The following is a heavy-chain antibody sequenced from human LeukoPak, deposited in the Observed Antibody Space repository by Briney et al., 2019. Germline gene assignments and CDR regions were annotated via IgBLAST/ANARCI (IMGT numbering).Heavy chain of an antibody. CDR2: IWYDASNR. CDR3: ARDLAAAATWFDP. D-gene: IGHD6-13*01. Sequence: GGSLRLSCAASGFTFSSYGMHWVRQAPGKGLEWVAVIWYDASNRYYADSVKGRFTISRDNSKNTLYLQMNSLRAEDTAVYFCARDLAAAATWFDPWGQGTLVTVSP. CDR1: GFTFSSYG. V-gene: IGHV3-33*01. J-gene: IGHJ5*02.